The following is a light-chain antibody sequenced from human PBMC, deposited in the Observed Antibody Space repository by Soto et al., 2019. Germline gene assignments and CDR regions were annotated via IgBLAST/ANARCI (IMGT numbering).Light chain of an antibody. CDR2: GAS. CDR3: QQYNDWPPLT. Sequence: EVVMTQSPVTLSVSPGERATLSCRTSHTVNSNLAWYRQKPGQAPRLLIYGASTRAAGVPARFSGSGSGTEFTLIISSLQSEDFAVYYCQQYNDWPPLTFGGGTKVEI. CDR1: HTVNSN. J-gene: IGKJ4*01. V-gene: IGKV3-15*01.